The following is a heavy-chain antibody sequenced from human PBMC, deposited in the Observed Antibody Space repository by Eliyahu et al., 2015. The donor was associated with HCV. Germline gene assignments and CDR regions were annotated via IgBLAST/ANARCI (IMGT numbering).Heavy chain of an antibody. CDR2: IYSGGST. D-gene: IGHD7-27*01. CDR1: GFTVSSNY. J-gene: IGHJ6*02. Sequence: EVQLVESGGGLIQPGGSLRLSCAASGFTVSSNYMSWVRQAPGKGLEWVSVIYSGGSTYYADSVKGRFTISRDNSKNTLYLQMNSLRAEDTAVYYCARLGLGYYYGMDVWGQGTTVTVSS. V-gene: IGHV3-53*01. CDR3: ARLGLGYYYGMDV.